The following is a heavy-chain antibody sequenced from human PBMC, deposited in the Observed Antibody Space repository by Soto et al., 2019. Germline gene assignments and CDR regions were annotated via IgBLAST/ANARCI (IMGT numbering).Heavy chain of an antibody. D-gene: IGHD6-6*01. Sequence: PGGSLRLSCASSGFTFISYAMSWVRQAPGKGLEWVSAISGSGGSTYYADSVKGRFTISRDNSKNTLYLQMNSLRAGDTAVYYCAKEVTAARSRYYFDYWGQGTLVTVSS. CDR1: GFTFISYA. CDR3: AKEVTAARSRYYFDY. V-gene: IGHV3-23*01. J-gene: IGHJ4*02. CDR2: ISGSGGST.